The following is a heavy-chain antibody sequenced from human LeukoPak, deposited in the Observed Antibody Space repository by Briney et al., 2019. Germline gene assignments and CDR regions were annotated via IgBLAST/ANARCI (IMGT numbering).Heavy chain of an antibody. D-gene: IGHD2-2*01. J-gene: IGHJ6*03. V-gene: IGHV3-30*02. CDR3: AKAKFPLYVVPAAMIGYYYYYMDV. Sequence: GGSLRLSCAASGFTFSSYGMHWVRQAPGKGLEWVAVIWYGGSNKYYADSVKGRFTISRDNSKNTLYLQMNSLRAEDTAVYYCAKAKFPLYVVPAAMIGYYYYYMDVWGKGTTVTVSS. CDR1: GFTFSSYG. CDR2: IWYGGSNK.